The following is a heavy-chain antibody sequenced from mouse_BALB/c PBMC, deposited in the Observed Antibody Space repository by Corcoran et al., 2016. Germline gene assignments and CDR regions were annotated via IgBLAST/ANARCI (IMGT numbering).Heavy chain of an antibody. CDR1: GYAFSSYW. D-gene: IGHD1-1*01. CDR2: IYPGDGDT. J-gene: IGHJ3*01. V-gene: IGHV1-80*01. CDR3: ARSGDTTVVDRFAY. Sequence: QVQLQQSGAELVKPGASVKISCKASGYAFSSYWMNWVKQRPGKGLEWIGQIYPGDGDTNYNGKFKGKATLTADKSSSTAYMQLSSLTSEDSAVYFCARSGDTTVVDRFAYWGQGTLVTVSA.